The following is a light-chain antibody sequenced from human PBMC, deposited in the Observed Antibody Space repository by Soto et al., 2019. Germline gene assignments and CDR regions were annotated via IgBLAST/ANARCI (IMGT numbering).Light chain of an antibody. CDR1: QSVDRSY. Sequence: EGVLTQSPGTLSLSPGERATLSCRASQSVDRSYLAWYQQRPGQAPRLLIYGASSRATGIPDRFSGSGSGTDFTLTISRLEPEDFAVYYCQQYGSSGTFGQGTKVDIK. CDR2: GAS. V-gene: IGKV3-20*01. CDR3: QQYGSSGT. J-gene: IGKJ1*01.